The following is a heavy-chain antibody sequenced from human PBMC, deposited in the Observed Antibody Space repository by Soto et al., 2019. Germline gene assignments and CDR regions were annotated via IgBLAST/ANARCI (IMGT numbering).Heavy chain of an antibody. Sequence: PGGSLRLSCAASGFTFSSYGMHWVRQAPGKGLEWVAVIWYDGSNKYYADSVKGRFTISRDNSKNTLYLQMNSLRAEDTAVYYCARDDGSSSEYYYYYGMDVWGQGTTVTVSS. CDR2: IWYDGSNK. CDR1: GFTFSSYG. J-gene: IGHJ6*02. V-gene: IGHV3-33*01. CDR3: ARDDGSSSEYYYYYGMDV. D-gene: IGHD6-6*01.